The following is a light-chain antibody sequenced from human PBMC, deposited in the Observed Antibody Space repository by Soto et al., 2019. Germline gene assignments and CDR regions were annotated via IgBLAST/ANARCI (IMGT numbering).Light chain of an antibody. CDR3: SSYTPTRGLV. CDR2: DVS. V-gene: IGLV2-14*01. CDR1: SSVLTYNS. Sequence: QSALPQPASVSGSLGQSISISCTEDSSVLTYNSVSWYQHHPHKAPKLIIYDVSYRPSGVSTRFSGSQSAGSASLTISGLQAEDEADYHRSSYTPTRGLVFGSGTKVTVL. J-gene: IGLJ1*01.